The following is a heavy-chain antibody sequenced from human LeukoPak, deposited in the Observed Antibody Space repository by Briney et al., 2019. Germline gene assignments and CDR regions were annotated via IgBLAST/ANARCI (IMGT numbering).Heavy chain of an antibody. D-gene: IGHD6-25*01. CDR2: ILYSGGT. CDR1: GDSISTTTYY. Sequence: PSETLSLTCAVSGDSISTTTYYWSWIRQAPGKGLEWLGGILYSGGTYSNPSLKSRVTLSVDTARSQFSLKLSSVTAADTAVYFCARAGGASAYYFYYMDVWGKGTTVTVSS. CDR3: ARAGGASAYYFYYMDV. V-gene: IGHV4-39*07. J-gene: IGHJ6*03.